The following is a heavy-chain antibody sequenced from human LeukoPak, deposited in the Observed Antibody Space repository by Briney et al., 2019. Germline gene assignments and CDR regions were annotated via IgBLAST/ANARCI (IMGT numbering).Heavy chain of an antibody. CDR3: ARGGPAAGREGYYYYGMDV. V-gene: IGHV3-64*01. CDR1: GFTFSSYA. CDR2: ISSNGGST. Sequence: GGSLRLSCAASGFTFSSYAMHWVRQAPGKGLEYVSAISSNGGSTYYANSVKGRFTISRDNSKNTLYLQMGSLRAEDMAVYYCARGGPAAGREGYYYYGMDVWGQGTTVTVSS. J-gene: IGHJ6*02. D-gene: IGHD2-2*01.